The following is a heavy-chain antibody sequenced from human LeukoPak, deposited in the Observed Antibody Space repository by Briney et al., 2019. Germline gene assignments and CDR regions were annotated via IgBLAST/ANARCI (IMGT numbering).Heavy chain of an antibody. CDR3: ARDPGNTMVRGVSFDY. J-gene: IGHJ4*02. CDR2: ISAYNGNT. D-gene: IGHD3-10*01. Sequence: ASVKVSCKASGYTFTSYGISWVRQAPGQGLEWMGWISAYNGNTNHAQKLQGRVTMTTDTSTSTAYMELRSLRSDDTAVYYCARDPGNTMVRGVSFDYWGQGTLVTVSS. CDR1: GYTFTSYG. V-gene: IGHV1-18*01.